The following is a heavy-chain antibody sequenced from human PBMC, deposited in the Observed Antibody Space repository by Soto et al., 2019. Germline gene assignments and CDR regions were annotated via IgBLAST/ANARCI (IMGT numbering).Heavy chain of an antibody. J-gene: IGHJ2*01. D-gene: IGHD3-3*01. Sequence: SETLSLTCTVSGGSISSSSYYWGWIRQPPGKGLEWIGSIYYSGSTYYNPSLKSRVTISVDTSKNQFSLKLSSVTAADTAVYYCATAPFYDFGGGIIRIWYFDLWGCGTRGTVAS. CDR1: GGSISSSSYY. CDR3: ATAPFYDFGGGIIRIWYFDL. CDR2: IYYSGST. V-gene: IGHV4-39*01.